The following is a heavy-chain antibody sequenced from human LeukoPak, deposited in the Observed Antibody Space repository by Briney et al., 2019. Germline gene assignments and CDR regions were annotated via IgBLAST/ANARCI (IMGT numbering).Heavy chain of an antibody. Sequence: PSETLSLTCTVSGGSISGGSYYWSWIRQPAGKGLEWIGRIYTSGSTNYNPSLKSRVTISVDTSKNQFSLKLSSVTAADTAVYYCARVTGIVGANYYFDYWGQGTLVTVSS. CDR2: IYTSGST. V-gene: IGHV4-61*02. D-gene: IGHD1-26*01. CDR1: GGSISGGSYY. CDR3: ARVTGIVGANYYFDY. J-gene: IGHJ4*02.